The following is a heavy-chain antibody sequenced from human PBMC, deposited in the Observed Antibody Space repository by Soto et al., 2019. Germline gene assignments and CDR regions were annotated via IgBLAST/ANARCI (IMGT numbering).Heavy chain of an antibody. CDR2: ISSSSSYT. CDR3: ATYDYGDSDAFDI. D-gene: IGHD4-17*01. Sequence: GGSLRLSCAASGFTFSDYYMSWIRQAPGKGLEWVSYISSSSSYTNYADSVKGRFTISRDNAKNSLYLQMNSLRAEDTAVYYCATYDYGDSDAFDIWGQGTMVTVSS. CDR1: GFTFSDYY. V-gene: IGHV3-11*03. J-gene: IGHJ3*02.